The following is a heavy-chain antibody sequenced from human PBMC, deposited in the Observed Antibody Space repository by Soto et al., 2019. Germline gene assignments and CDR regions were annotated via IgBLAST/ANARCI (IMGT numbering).Heavy chain of an antibody. V-gene: IGHV3-30*18. D-gene: IGHD2-2*01. CDR3: AKDRVIQLLPIWPDP. CDR2: VSSDGSNK. J-gene: IGHJ5*02. CDR1: GFSFSKYG. Sequence: LRLSCAASGFSFSKYGMHWVRQAPGKGLEWVASVSSDGSNKYYADSVKGRFTISRDNSKSTLYLQVDSLRGDDTAVYYCAKDRVIQLLPIWPDPWGQGTLVTVSS.